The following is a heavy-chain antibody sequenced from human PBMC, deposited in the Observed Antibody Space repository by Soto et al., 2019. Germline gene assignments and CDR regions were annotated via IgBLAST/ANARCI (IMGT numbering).Heavy chain of an antibody. CDR1: GGTFREYA. V-gene: IGHV1-69*06. CDR2: IIPIFATI. J-gene: IGHJ6*02. Sequence: QLQLVQSGAEVKKPGSAVKVSCKASGGTFREYAISWVRQAPGQGLEWLGGIIPIFATINYVQNFQGRVTITADKSTSTAYMEVSSLRAGDTAVYYCGRGYCTSTTCEDYYVMDVWGQGTTVTVTS. D-gene: IGHD2-2*01. CDR3: GRGYCTSTTCEDYYVMDV.